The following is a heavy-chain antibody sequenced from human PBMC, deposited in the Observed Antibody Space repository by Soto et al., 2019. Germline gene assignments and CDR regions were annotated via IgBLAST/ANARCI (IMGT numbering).Heavy chain of an antibody. CDR1: GGSISSSNW. CDR3: ARTMTTVVTPDYFDY. D-gene: IGHD4-17*01. J-gene: IGHJ4*02. CDR2: IYHSGST. Sequence: SETLSLTCAVSGGSISSSNWWSWVRQPPGKGLEWIGEIYHSGSTNYNPSLKSRVTISVDKSKNQFSLKLSSVTAADTAVYYCARTMTTVVTPDYFDYWGQGTLVTVSS. V-gene: IGHV4-4*02.